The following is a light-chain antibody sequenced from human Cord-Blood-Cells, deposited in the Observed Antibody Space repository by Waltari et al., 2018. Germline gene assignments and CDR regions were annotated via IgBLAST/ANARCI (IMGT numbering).Light chain of an antibody. CDR1: SSDVGGYNY. J-gene: IGLJ3*02. CDR2: DVS. CDR3: CSYAGSSLV. Sequence: QSALTQPASVSGSPGQSITISCTGTSSDVGGYNYVSWYQQHPGKAPKLMIYDVSKRPSGVPVRFSGSKSGNTASLTISGLQAEDEADYYCCSYAGSSLVFGGGTKLTVL. V-gene: IGLV2-11*01.